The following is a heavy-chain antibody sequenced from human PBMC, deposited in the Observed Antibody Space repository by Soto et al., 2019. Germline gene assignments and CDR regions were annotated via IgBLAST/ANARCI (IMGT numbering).Heavy chain of an antibody. CDR3: AKEVGASDTAVLGFFYYGVDV. D-gene: IGHD5-18*01. CDR1: GFAFSSYG. J-gene: IGHJ6*02. Sequence: GGSLRLSCAASGFAFSSYGIHWVRQAPGKGLGWVAGISHDGSIYSYADSVAGRLDISRDNSKSMVYVDMISLRPDDTAVYYCAKEVGASDTAVLGFFYYGVDVWGQGTTVTVSS. V-gene: IGHV3-30*18. CDR2: ISHDGSIY.